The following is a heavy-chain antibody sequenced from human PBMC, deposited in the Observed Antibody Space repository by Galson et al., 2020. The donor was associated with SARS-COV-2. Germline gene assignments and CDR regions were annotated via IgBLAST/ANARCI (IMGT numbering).Heavy chain of an antibody. J-gene: IGHJ4*02. V-gene: IGHV2-5*02. CDR2: IYWDDDK. CDR3: AHSPEMVRGVVRSHFHY. Sequence: SGPTLVKPTQTLTLTCTFSGFSFSTTEVGVGWIRQPPGKALEWLALIYWDDDKRYSPSLRSRLTITKDTSKNQVVLTMTNMDPVDTATYYCAHSPEMVRGVVRSHFHYLGQGTLVTVSS. CDR1: GFSFSTTEVG. D-gene: IGHD3-10*01.